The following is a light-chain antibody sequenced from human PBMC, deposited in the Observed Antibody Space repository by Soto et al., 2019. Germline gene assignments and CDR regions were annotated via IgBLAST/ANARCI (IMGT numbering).Light chain of an antibody. CDR2: GAS. CDR1: QSIGKH. CDR3: RQSYSSPTT. Sequence: DIQMTQSPSFLSASVGDRVTITCRASQSIGKHLNWYQQKPGKAPKFLIYGASTLQSGVPSRFTGSGSGTDFTLTVNSLQPEDFATYYCRQSYSSPTTFGQGTRLEI. V-gene: IGKV1-39*01. J-gene: IGKJ5*01.